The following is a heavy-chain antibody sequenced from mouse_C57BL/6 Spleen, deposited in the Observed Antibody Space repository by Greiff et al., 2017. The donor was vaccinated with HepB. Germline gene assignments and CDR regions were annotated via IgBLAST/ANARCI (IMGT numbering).Heavy chain of an antibody. CDR3: ARHGSSKLYAMDY. D-gene: IGHD1-1*01. J-gene: IGHJ4*01. Sequence: EVQLQQSGPELVKPGASVKIPCKASGYTFTDYNMDWVKQSHGKSLEWIGDINPNNGGTIYNQKFKGKATLTVDKSSSTAYMELRSLTSEDTAVYYCARHGSSKLYAMDYWGQGTSVTVSS. CDR1: GYTFTDYN. V-gene: IGHV1-18*01. CDR2: INPNNGGT.